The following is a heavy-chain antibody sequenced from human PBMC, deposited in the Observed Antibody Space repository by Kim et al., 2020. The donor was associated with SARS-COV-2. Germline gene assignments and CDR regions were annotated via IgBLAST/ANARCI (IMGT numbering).Heavy chain of an antibody. CDR3: AKSFSGGYFGYDY. CDR1: GFTFNTYG. CDR2: ISYDGSNK. D-gene: IGHD1-26*01. V-gene: IGHV3-30*18. J-gene: IGHJ4*02. Sequence: GVSLRLSCAASGFTFNTYGMHWVRQAPGKGLEWVAVISYDGSNKFYADSVKGRFTISRDNSKNTLYLQMNSLRIEDTAVYYCAKSFSGGYFGYDYWGQGTLRTVSS.